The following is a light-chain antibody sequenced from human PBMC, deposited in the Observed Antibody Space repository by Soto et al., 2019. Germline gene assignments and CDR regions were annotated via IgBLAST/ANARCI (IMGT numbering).Light chain of an antibody. J-gene: IGKJ2*01. CDR1: QTIDNT. Sequence: ELVMTQSPAPLSLSPGERATLSWGASQTIDNTLAWYQRKTGQAPSLLIYDASTRATGVPARFSGSGSGTDFTLTISSLQSEDFAVYYCQHYNYWPYTFGQGTKVDI. CDR3: QHYNYWPYT. V-gene: IGKV3-15*01. CDR2: DAS.